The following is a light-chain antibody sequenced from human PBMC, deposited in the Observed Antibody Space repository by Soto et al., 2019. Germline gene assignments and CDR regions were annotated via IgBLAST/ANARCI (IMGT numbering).Light chain of an antibody. CDR2: ASS. CDR1: QGIGTY. Sequence: IQLTQSPSSLSASVGDRVTATCRASQGIGTYLVWYQQKSGKAPTVLIYASSTLQTGVPSRFSGSGSGTDFSLTISSLHPEDVATYYCQQVDSYPRTFGQGTKVDIK. CDR3: QQVDSYPRT. V-gene: IGKV1-9*01. J-gene: IGKJ1*01.